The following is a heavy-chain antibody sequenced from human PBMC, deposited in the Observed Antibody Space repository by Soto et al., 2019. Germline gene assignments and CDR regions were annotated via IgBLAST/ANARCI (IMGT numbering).Heavy chain of an antibody. V-gene: IGHV3-74*01. D-gene: IGHD6-19*01. CDR1: GFTFSGSW. CDR3: AGGMGGWPF. CDR2: INTDGSFA. Sequence: EVQLVESGGGLVQPGGSLRLSCAASGFTFSGSWMHWVRQTPGKGLVWVSHINTDGSFANYADAVQGRFPISRDNAKSTLYLQMSRLRADDTAVYFCAGGMGGWPFWGQGTLVTVSS. J-gene: IGHJ4*02.